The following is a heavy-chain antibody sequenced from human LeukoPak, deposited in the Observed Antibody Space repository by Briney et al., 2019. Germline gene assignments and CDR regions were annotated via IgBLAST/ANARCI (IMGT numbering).Heavy chain of an antibody. Sequence: PGGSLRLSCAASGFTFSSYAMSWVRQAPGKGLEWVSYISSSSSTIYYADSVKGRFTISRDNAKNSLYLQMNSLRAEDTAVYYCARARLRYFDWLLAPFDYWGQGTLVTVSS. CDR3: ARARLRYFDWLLAPFDY. CDR1: GFTFSSYA. V-gene: IGHV3-48*01. J-gene: IGHJ4*02. D-gene: IGHD3-9*01. CDR2: ISSSSSTI.